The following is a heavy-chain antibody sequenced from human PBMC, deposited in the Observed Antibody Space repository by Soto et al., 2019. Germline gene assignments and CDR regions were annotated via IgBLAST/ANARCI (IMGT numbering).Heavy chain of an antibody. CDR3: ARVGGENVLRFLEWLPAPYYYGMDV. CDR1: GYTFTSYD. Sequence: ASVKVSCKASGYTFTSYDINWVRQATGQGLEWMGWMNPNSGNTGYAQKFQGRVTMTRNTSISTAYMELSSLRSEDTAVYYCARVGGENVLRFLEWLPAPYYYGMDVWGQGTTVTVSS. CDR2: MNPNSGNT. D-gene: IGHD3-3*01. V-gene: IGHV1-8*01. J-gene: IGHJ6*02.